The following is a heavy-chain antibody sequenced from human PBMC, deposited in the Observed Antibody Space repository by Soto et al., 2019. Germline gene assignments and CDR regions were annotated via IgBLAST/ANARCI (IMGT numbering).Heavy chain of an antibody. CDR1: GFSLSTSGVG. Sequence: QITLKESGPTLVKPTQTLTLTCTFSGFSLSTSGVGVGWIRQPPGKALEWLALIYWDDDKRYSPSLKSRLTITKDTSKNQVVLTMTNMDPVDTATYYCAHIGSSPPSVSSESWFDPWGQGTLVTVSS. V-gene: IGHV2-5*02. CDR2: IYWDDDK. J-gene: IGHJ5*02. CDR3: AHIGSSPPSVSSESWFDP. D-gene: IGHD6-13*01.